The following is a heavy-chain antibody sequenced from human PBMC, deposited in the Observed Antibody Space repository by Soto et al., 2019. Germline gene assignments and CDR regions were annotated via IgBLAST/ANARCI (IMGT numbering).Heavy chain of an antibody. CDR2: IYHSGST. CDR3: ARDPTPIAVAN. D-gene: IGHD6-19*01. J-gene: IGHJ4*02. CDR1: GYSISTGYY. Sequence: PSETLSLTCAVSGYSISTGYYWGWIRQPPGKGLEWIGSIYHSGSTYYNPSLTSRVTISVDTSKNQFSLKLRSVTAADTAVYYCARDPTPIAVANWGQGTLVTVSS. V-gene: IGHV4-38-2*02.